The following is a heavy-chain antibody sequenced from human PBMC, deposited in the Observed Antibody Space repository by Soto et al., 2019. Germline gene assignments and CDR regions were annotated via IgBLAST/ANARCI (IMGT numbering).Heavy chain of an antibody. CDR2: IYHSGRT. V-gene: IGHV4-4*02. Sequence: SETLSLTCAVSGDSISSTNWWTWVRQPPGKGLEWIGEIYHSGRTNYNPSLTSRVTISVDKSKNQFSLKLSSVTAADTAVYYCARAYSGSYSDYWGQGTLVTAPQ. CDR3: ARAYSGSYSDY. J-gene: IGHJ4*02. D-gene: IGHD1-26*01. CDR1: GDSISSTNW.